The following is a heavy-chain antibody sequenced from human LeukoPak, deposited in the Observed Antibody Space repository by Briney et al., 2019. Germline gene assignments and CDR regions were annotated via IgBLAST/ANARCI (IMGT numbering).Heavy chain of an antibody. D-gene: IGHD2-2*01. CDR2: ISDDFGT. CDR1: GFTFSSYA. V-gene: IGHV3-23*01. Sequence: GGSLRLSCAASGFTFSSYAMSFLRRAPGKGLEWVSAISDDFGTYHADSVKGRFTISRDNSRNTLYLQMTSLRAEDTAVYYCARGNSGHCAGATCYALDYWGQGTLVTVSS. J-gene: IGHJ4*02. CDR3: ARGNSGHCAGATCYALDY.